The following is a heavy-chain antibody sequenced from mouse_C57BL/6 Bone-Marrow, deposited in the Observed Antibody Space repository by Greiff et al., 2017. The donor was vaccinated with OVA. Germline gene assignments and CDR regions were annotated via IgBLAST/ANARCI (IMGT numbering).Heavy chain of an antibody. CDR3: AREGIYYDYDYAMDY. D-gene: IGHD2-4*01. J-gene: IGHJ4*01. CDR2: INPSNGGT. Sequence: QVQLQQPGTELVKPGASVKLSCKASGYTFTSYWMHWVKQRPGQGLEWIGNINPSNGGTNYNEKFKSKATLTVDKSSSTAYMQLSSLTSEDSAVYYCAREGIYYDYDYAMDYWGQGTSVTVSS. CDR1: GYTFTSYW. V-gene: IGHV1-53*01.